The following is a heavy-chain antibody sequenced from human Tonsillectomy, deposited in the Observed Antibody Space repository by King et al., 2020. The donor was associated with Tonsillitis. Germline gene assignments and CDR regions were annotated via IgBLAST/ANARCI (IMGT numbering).Heavy chain of an antibody. J-gene: IGHJ5*02. V-gene: IGHV1-69*04. CDR1: GGPFSGYA. CDR3: ARAFSVMVYAPRDP. D-gene: IGHD2-8*01. CDR2: IIPILGKA. Sequence: QLVQSGTEVKQPGSSVKVSCKTSGGPFSGYAINWVRQAPGQGLEWMGRIIPILGKANYAQKFQGRVTITADKTTSTVYMELSSLKSGDTAVFYCARAFSVMVYAPRDPWGQGTLVTVAS.